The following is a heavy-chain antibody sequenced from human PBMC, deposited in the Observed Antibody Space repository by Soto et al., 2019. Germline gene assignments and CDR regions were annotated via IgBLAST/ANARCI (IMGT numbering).Heavy chain of an antibody. J-gene: IGHJ2*01. V-gene: IGHV3-30*03. Sequence: PGGSLRLSCAASGFTFSSFDMHWVRQAPGKGLDWVAVISYDGSNKDYADSVKGRFTISRDNSKNTLYLQMNSLRAEDTAVYYCARDPLWGTAMVLWYFDLWGRGTLVTVSS. CDR3: ARDPLWGTAMVLWYFDL. CDR2: ISYDGSNK. CDR1: GFTFSSFD. D-gene: IGHD5-18*01.